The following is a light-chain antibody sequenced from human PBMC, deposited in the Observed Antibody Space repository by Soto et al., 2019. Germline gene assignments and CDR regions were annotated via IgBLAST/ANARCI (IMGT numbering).Light chain of an antibody. V-gene: IGKV1-27*01. Sequence: DIQMTQSPSSLSASVGDSVTITCRASQGISNHLVWYQQKPGKVPKLLIYEASTLQSGVPSRFSGSGSGTDFTLTISSLQPEDVATYYCQNYIRAPFTFGPGTKVDIK. CDR1: QGISNH. J-gene: IGKJ3*01. CDR3: QNYIRAPFT. CDR2: EAS.